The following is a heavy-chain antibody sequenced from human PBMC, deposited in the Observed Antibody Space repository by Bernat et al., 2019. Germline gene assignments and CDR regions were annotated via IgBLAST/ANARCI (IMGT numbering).Heavy chain of an antibody. V-gene: IGHV5-51*01. Sequence: EVQLVQSGAEVKKPGESLKISCKGSGYSFTSYWIGWVRQMPGKGLEWMGIIYPGDSDTRYSPSFQGQVTISADKSISTAYLQWSSLKASDTPMYYCARALILTGYYYYFDYWGQGTLVTVSS. J-gene: IGHJ4*02. CDR2: IYPGDSDT. CDR1: GYSFTSYW. D-gene: IGHD3-9*01. CDR3: ARALILTGYYYYFDY.